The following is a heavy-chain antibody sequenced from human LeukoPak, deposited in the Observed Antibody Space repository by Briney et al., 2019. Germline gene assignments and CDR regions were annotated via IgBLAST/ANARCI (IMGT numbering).Heavy chain of an antibody. D-gene: IGHD3-10*01. Sequence: SETLSLTCTVSGGSISSGTYYWGWIRQPPGKGLEGIGSIYHSESTYYNPSLKSRVTISVDKSKDQLSLKLSSVTAADTAVYYCATNHLWFGEGVTFDIWGQGTMVTVSS. J-gene: IGHJ3*02. CDR3: ATNHLWFGEGVTFDI. V-gene: IGHV4-39*01. CDR2: IYHSEST. CDR1: GGSISSGTYY.